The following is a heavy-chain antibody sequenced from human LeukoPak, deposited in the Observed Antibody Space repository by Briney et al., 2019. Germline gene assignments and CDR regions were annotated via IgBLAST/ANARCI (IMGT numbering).Heavy chain of an antibody. J-gene: IGHJ3*02. CDR1: GFTFSSYS. CDR3: AKIAAAYDAFDI. Sequence: GGSLRLSCAASGFTFSSYSMNWVRQAPGKGLEWVSSISSSSSYIYYADSVEGRFTISRDNAKNSLYLQMNSLRAEDTAVYYCAKIAAAYDAFDIWGQGTMVTVSS. V-gene: IGHV3-21*01. CDR2: ISSSSSYI. D-gene: IGHD6-13*01.